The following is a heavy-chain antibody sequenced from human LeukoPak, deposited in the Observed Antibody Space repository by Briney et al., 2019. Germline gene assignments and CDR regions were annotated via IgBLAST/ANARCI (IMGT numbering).Heavy chain of an antibody. D-gene: IGHD3-22*01. CDR3: TTDYYDSSGYPMDAFDI. J-gene: IGHJ3*02. Sequence: PGGSLRLSCAASGFTFSSYAMHWVRQAPGKGLEWVGRIKSKTDGGTTDYAAPVKGRFTISRDDSKNTLYLQMNSLKTEDTAVYYCTTDYYDSSGYPMDAFDIWGQGTMVTVSS. V-gene: IGHV3-15*01. CDR1: GFTFSSYA. CDR2: IKSKTDGGTT.